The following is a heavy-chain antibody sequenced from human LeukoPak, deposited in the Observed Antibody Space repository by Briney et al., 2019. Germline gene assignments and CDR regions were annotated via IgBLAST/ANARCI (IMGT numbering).Heavy chain of an antibody. CDR2: IRSKSYGGTA. CDR3: GRAPRPVAWNWFDP. V-gene: IGHV3-49*03. Sequence: GGSLRLSYRTSGFTFGDYALSWFRQAPGKGLEWVGFIRSKSYGGTAEYAASVKDRFTISRDDSTRIAYLQMKSLKTEDTGVYYCGRAPRPVAWNWFDPWGQGTLVTVSS. D-gene: IGHD2-15*01. CDR1: GFTFGDYA. J-gene: IGHJ5*02.